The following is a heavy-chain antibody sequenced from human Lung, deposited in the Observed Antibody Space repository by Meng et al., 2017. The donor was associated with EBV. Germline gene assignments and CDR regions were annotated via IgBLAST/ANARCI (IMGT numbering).Heavy chain of an antibody. D-gene: IGHD1-14*01. J-gene: IGHJ4*02. Sequence: EVQLVESGGALVQPGGSLRLSCATSGFTFSRYWMHWVRQTPGKGLVWVSRTNEYGTITNYADSVKGRFTISRDNAKNTLYLQMNSLRAEDTAVYYCSRDLAGSDDYWGQGTLVTVS. CDR2: TNEYGTIT. CDR3: SRDLAGSDDY. V-gene: IGHV3-74*01. CDR1: GFTFSRYW.